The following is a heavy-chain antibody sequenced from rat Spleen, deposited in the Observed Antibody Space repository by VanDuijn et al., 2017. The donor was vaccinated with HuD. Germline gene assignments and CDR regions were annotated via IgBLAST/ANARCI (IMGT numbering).Heavy chain of an antibody. Sequence: EVQLVESGGGLVQPGRSLKLSCAASGFSFRDYAMAWVRQAPKKGLEWVATIIYDGSKIYYRDSVKGRFTISRDDEESTLYLQMDSLRSEDTATYYCARLGITLGAGHWFAYWGQGTLVTVSS. CDR2: IIYDGSKI. CDR3: ARLGITLGAGHWFAY. V-gene: IGHV5-17*01. D-gene: IGHD1-2*01. CDR1: GFSFRDYA. J-gene: IGHJ3*01.